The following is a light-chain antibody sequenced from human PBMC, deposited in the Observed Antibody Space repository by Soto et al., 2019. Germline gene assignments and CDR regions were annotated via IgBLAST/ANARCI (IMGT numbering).Light chain of an antibody. Sequence: QSVLTQPPSASGAHGQDVTISCSGRGSNIGINSVDWYQQVSGAAPKLLIYLTSRRPVGVPDRISASKSGTSASLAISGLRSEDEDDYYCSVWDDCPYSPSGLAWVFGGGTNLTVL. CDR1: GSNIGINS. CDR3: SVWDDCPYSPSGLAWV. V-gene: IGLV1-47*02. CDR2: LTS. J-gene: IGLJ3*02.